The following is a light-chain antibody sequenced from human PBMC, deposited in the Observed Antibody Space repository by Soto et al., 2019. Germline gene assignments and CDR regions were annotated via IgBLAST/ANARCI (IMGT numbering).Light chain of an antibody. CDR1: QSINSTY. CDR2: GAS. J-gene: IGKJ2*01. V-gene: IGKV3-20*01. CDR3: QQYGSSPYT. Sequence: EIVLTQSPGTLSLSPGEKATLSCRASQSINSTYLAWYQHKPGQAPKLLMYGASSRASGIPDRFSGSGSGTDFTLTISRLEPEDFAVYYCQQYGSSPYTFGQGTKLEI.